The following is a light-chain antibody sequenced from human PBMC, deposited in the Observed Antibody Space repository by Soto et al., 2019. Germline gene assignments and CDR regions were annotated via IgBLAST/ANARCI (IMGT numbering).Light chain of an antibody. Sequence: QSVLTQPPSVSGAPGQRVTIXXTGSSSNIGAGYDVHWYQQLPGTAPKLLIYGNSNRPSGVPDRFSGSKSGTSASLAITGLRAEDEADYYCQSYDSSLSGWVFGGGTKLTVL. J-gene: IGLJ3*02. V-gene: IGLV1-40*01. CDR3: QSYDSSLSGWV. CDR2: GNS. CDR1: SSNIGAGYD.